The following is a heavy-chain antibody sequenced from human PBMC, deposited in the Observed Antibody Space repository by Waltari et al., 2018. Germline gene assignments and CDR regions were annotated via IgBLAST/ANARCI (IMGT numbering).Heavy chain of an antibody. Sequence: EVHLVESGGGLVQPGGSLKISCAASGFNFNMSTIHWVRQAPGKGLEGICRIRSKINNDATAYGASVKDRFSISRDDSRNTAFLEMNSLKTDDSAVYYCAKQKTGGANDFWGQGTLVTVST. CDR3: AKQKTGGANDF. D-gene: IGHD3-16*01. V-gene: IGHV3-73*02. CDR1: GFNFNMST. J-gene: IGHJ4*01. CDR2: IRSKINNDAT.